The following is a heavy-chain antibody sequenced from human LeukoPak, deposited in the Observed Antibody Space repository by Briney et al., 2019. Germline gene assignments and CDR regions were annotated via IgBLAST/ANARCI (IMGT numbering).Heavy chain of an antibody. J-gene: IGHJ4*02. V-gene: IGHV4-34*01. D-gene: IGHD3-16*02. CDR2: INHSGGT. CDR3: ARVHYVWGSYRYPDY. Sequence: SETLSLTCAVYGGSFSGYYWSWIRQPPGKGLEWIGEINHSGGTKYNPSLKSRVTISVDTSKNQFSLKLSSVTAADTAVYYCARVHYVWGSYRYPDYWGQGTLVTVSS. CDR1: GGSFSGYY.